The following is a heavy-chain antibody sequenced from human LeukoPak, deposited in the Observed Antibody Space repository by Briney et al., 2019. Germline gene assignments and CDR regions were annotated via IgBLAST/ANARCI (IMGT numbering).Heavy chain of an antibody. CDR2: ISGSGGST. CDR3: AKGLDYYYGMDV. V-gene: IGHV3-23*01. J-gene: IGHJ6*02. Sequence: ETLSLTCTVSGDSISSYYWSWIRQAPGKGLEWVSAISGSGGSTYYADSVKGRFTISRDNSKNTLYLQMNSLRAEDTAVYYCAKGLDYYYGMDVWGQGTTVTVSS. CDR1: GDSISSYY. D-gene: IGHD3-16*01.